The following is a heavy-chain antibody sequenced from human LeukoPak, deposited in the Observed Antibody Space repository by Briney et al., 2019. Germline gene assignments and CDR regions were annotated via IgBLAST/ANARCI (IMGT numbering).Heavy chain of an antibody. CDR2: IDWDDDK. V-gene: IGHV2-70*11. CDR1: GIRFNDYW. CDR3: ARIQGSSIDY. J-gene: IGHJ4*02. Sequence: LRLSCTVSGIRFNDYWMSWIRQPPGKALEWLARIDWDDDKYYSTSLKTRLTISKDTSKNQVVLTMTNMDPVDTATYYCARIQGSSIDYWGQGTLVTASS. D-gene: IGHD2/OR15-2a*01.